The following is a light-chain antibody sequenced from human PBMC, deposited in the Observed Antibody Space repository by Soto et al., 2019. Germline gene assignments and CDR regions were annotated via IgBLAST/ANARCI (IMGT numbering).Light chain of an antibody. J-gene: IGKJ4*01. CDR3: QQSGSSPALT. Sequence: ESVLTQSPGTLSLSSGERATLSCRASQSVSSDYLAWYQQKPGQAPRLLIYGISSRATGVPDRFSGSGSGTDFTLTISRLEPQAFAVYYCQQSGSSPALTFGGGTKVHIK. CDR1: QSVSSDY. V-gene: IGKV3-20*01. CDR2: GIS.